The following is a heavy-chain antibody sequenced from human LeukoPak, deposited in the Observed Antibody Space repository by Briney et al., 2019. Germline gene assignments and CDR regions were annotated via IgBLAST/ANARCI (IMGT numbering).Heavy chain of an antibody. V-gene: IGHV3-21*01. CDR1: GFTFSSYS. CDR3: ARDYGGSSPFDY. D-gene: IGHD4-23*01. Sequence: GGSLRLSCAASGFTFSSYSMNWVRQAPGKGLEWVSSISSSSSYIYYADSVKGRFTISRDNAKNSLYLQMSSLRAEDTAVYHCARDYGGSSPFDYWGQGTLVTVSS. J-gene: IGHJ4*02. CDR2: ISSSSSYI.